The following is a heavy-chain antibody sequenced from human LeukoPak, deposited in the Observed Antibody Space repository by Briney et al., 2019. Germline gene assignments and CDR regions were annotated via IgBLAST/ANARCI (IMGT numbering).Heavy chain of an antibody. CDR1: GGSISSGSYY. CDR3: ARAHPYYSYYMDV. J-gene: IGHJ6*03. CDR2: IYTSGST. V-gene: IGHV4-61*02. Sequence: SETLSLTCTVSGGSISSGSYYWSWIRQPAGKGLEWIGRIYTSGSTNYNPSLKSRVTISVDTSKNQFSLKLSSVTAADTAVYYCARAHPYYSYYMDVWGKGTTVTVSS.